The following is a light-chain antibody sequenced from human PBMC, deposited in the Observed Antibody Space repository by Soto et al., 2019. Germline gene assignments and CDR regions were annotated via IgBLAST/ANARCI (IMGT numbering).Light chain of an antibody. CDR1: QSVGIY. Sequence: EIVLTQSPATLSLSPGESATLSCRASQSVGIYLAWYQQKPWQAPRLLIYDASNRATGIPARVSGSGSGKDFTLTVSGLEPEDVAVYYCQQRTNWPPLTFGGGTKVEMK. CDR3: QQRTNWPPLT. J-gene: IGKJ4*01. V-gene: IGKV3-11*01. CDR2: DAS.